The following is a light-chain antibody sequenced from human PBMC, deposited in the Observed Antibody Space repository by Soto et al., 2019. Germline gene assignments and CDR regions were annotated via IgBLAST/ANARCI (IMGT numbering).Light chain of an antibody. V-gene: IGLV1-51*02. J-gene: IGLJ3*02. Sequence: QSVLTQPPSVSAAPGQKVTMSCSGSSSNIGSIFVSWYQHHPGTAPNLLIYENNRRLSGIPVRFSGSKSGTSATLGITGLQTGDEADYYCATWDSSLSVVVFGGGTKVTVL. CDR3: ATWDSSLSVVV. CDR1: SSNIGSIF. CDR2: ENN.